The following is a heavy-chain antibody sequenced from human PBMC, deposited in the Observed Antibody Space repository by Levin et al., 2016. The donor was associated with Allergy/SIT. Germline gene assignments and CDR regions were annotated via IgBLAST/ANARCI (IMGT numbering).Heavy chain of an antibody. J-gene: IGHJ4*02. V-gene: IGHV3-11*03. Sequence: GGSLRLSCAASGFTFSDYHMSWIRQAPGKGLDWVSYISSSGRYTYYADSVKGRFTISRDNAKNSLYLQINSLRAEDTAVYYCASNIVGGKGADYWGQGTLVTVSS. CDR1: GFTFSDYH. D-gene: IGHD1-26*01. CDR2: ISSSGRYT. CDR3: ASNIVGGKGADY.